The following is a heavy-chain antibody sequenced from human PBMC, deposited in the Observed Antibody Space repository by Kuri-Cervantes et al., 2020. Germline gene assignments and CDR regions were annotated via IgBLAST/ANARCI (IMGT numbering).Heavy chain of an antibody. Sequence: GGSLRLSCAGSGITSDDYVMHWVRQAPGKGLEWVSAISWNSGNKGYADSAKGRFTISRDNSKNTLYLQMNSLRAEDTAVYYCAKTARDGSSGWYNYWGQGTLVTVSS. D-gene: IGHD6-19*01. CDR1: GITSDDYV. V-gene: IGHV3-9*02. J-gene: IGHJ4*02. CDR2: ISWNSGNK. CDR3: AKTARDGSSGWYNY.